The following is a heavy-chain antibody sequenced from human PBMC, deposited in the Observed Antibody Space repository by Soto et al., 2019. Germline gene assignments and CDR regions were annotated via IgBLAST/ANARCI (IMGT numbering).Heavy chain of an antibody. V-gene: IGHV5-10-1*01. CDR3: ARLAITFGGVIVTSGDY. J-gene: IGHJ4*02. D-gene: IGHD3-16*02. CDR1: GYSFTSYW. Sequence: PRGSLKISCKGSGYSFTSYWISWVRQMPGKGLEWMGRIDPSDSYTNYSPSFQGHVTISADKSISTAYLQWSSLKASDTAMYYCARLAITFGGVIVTSGDYWGQGTLVTVSS. CDR2: IDPSDSYT.